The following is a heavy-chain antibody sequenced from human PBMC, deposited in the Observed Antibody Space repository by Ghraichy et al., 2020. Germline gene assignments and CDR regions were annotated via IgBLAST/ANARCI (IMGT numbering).Heavy chain of an antibody. V-gene: IGHV3-33*01. D-gene: IGHD1-26*01. Sequence: GGSLRLSCAASGFTFSSYGMHWVRQAPGKGLEWVAVIWYDGSNKYYADSVKGRFTISRDNSKNTLYLQMNSLRAEDTAVYYCAIDRGIVEATLHGVDVWSHKATVAVS. CDR2: IWYDGSNK. CDR1: GFTFSSYG. CDR3: AIDRGIVEATLHGVDV. J-gene: IGHJ6*02.